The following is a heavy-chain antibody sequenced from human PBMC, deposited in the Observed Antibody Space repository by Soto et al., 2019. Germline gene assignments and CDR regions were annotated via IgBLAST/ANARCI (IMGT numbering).Heavy chain of an antibody. CDR3: ARGAYCSSTSCYSDSWFDP. D-gene: IGHD2-2*01. CDR2: MNPNSGNT. Sequence: QVQLVQSGAEVKKPGASVKVSCKASGYTFTSYDINWVRQATGQGLEWMGWMNPNSGNTGYAQKFQGRVTMTRTTSISTAYMELSSLGSEDTAVYYCARGAYCSSTSCYSDSWFDPWGQGTLVTVSS. J-gene: IGHJ5*02. CDR1: GYTFTSYD. V-gene: IGHV1-8*01.